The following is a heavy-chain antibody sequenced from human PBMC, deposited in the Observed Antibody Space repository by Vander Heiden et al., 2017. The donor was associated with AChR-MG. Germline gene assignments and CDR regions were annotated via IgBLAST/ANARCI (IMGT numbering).Heavy chain of an antibody. Sequence: HVQLVQSGAEVKKPGPWVKVSCKASGGTFSSYAISWLRQAPGQGLEWMGGIIPIFGTANYAQKFQGRVTITADKSTSTAYMELSSLRSEDTAVYYCARAQVVDYGSGSYSKRPTYFDYWGQGTLVTVSS. CDR2: IIPIFGTA. J-gene: IGHJ4*02. CDR3: ARAQVVDYGSGSYSKRPTYFDY. D-gene: IGHD3-10*01. CDR1: GGTFSSYA. V-gene: IGHV1-69*06.